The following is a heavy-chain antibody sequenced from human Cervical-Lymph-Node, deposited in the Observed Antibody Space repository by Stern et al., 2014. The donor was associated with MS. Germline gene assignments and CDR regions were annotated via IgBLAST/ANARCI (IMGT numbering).Heavy chain of an antibody. D-gene: IGHD3-22*01. V-gene: IGHV1-24*01. CDR2: FDPADVKI. J-gene: IGHJ4*02. CDR1: GYPLTELS. CDR3: ATAPLAYYYDTSAYYNNY. Sequence: QDQLVQSGAEVKKPGASVKVSCKVSGYPLTELSVHWVRQAPGRVLEWMGGFDPADVKIIYAQKFQGRVSMTEDASTETAYMDLSSLTSEDTAVYYCATAPLAYYYDTSAYYNNYWGQGTLVTVSS.